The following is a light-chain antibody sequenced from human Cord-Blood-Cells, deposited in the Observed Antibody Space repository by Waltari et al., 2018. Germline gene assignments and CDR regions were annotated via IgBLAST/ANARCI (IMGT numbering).Light chain of an antibody. CDR3: QVWDSSSDHVV. CDR2: YDS. V-gene: IGLV3-21*04. CDR1: NIGSNS. Sequence: SYVLTQPPSVSVAPGKTARIPCGGNNIGSNSVHCYQQKPGQAPVLVIYYDSDRPSGIPERFSGSNSGNTATLTISRVEAGDEADYYCQVWDSSSDHVVFGGGTKLTVL. J-gene: IGLJ2*01.